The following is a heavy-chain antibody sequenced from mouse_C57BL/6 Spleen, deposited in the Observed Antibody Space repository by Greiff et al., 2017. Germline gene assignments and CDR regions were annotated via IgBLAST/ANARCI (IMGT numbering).Heavy chain of an antibody. J-gene: IGHJ1*03. Sequence: VQVVESGPGLVQPSQSLSITCTVSGFSLTSYGVHWIRQSPGKGLEWLGVIWSGGSTDYNAAFISRLSISKDNSKSQVFFKMNSLQADDTAIYYCAADGYYDPYWYFDVWGTGTTVTVSS. V-gene: IGHV2-2*01. CDR1: GFSLTSYG. D-gene: IGHD2-3*01. CDR3: AADGYYDPYWYFDV. CDR2: IWSGGST.